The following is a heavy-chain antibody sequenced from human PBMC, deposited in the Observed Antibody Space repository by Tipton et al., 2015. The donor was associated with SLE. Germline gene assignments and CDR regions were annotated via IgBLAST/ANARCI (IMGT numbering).Heavy chain of an antibody. Sequence: LRLSCAASGFTVSNNYMNWVRQAPGKGLEWIGSVHHSGSTYYSPSLKSRVTISADTSKNQFSLKLTSVTAADTAVYYCTRAGEMNAVADYWGEGTRVTVSS. D-gene: IGHD1-1*01. CDR1: GFTVSNNY. CDR2: VHHSGST. V-gene: IGHV4-38-2*01. CDR3: TRAGEMNAVADY. J-gene: IGHJ4*02.